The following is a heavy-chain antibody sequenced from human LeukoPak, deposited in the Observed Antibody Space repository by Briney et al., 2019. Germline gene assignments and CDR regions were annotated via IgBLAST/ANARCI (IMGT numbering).Heavy chain of an antibody. V-gene: IGHV3-23*01. Sequence: GGSLRLSCAASGFTFSSYAMSWVRRAPGKGLEWVSVISGSGSSYYADSVKGRFTISRDNPKNTLYLEMNSLRGEDTAEYYCAKHDILTGSFYGMDVWGQGTTVTVSS. CDR2: ISGSGSS. CDR1: GFTFSSYA. D-gene: IGHD3-9*01. J-gene: IGHJ6*02. CDR3: AKHDILTGSFYGMDV.